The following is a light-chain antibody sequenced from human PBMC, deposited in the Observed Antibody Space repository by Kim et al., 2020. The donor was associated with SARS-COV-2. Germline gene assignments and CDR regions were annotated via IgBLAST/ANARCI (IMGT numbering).Light chain of an antibody. CDR1: QSVNSNY. Sequence: LSPGERATLSCRASQSVNSNYLAWYQQKPGQAPRVLIYGTSYRPTGIPNRFGGSGSGTDFTLTINRLEPDDFAVYYCQQYDSSPYTFGQGTKLEI. V-gene: IGKV3-20*01. CDR3: QQYDSSPYT. J-gene: IGKJ2*01. CDR2: GTS.